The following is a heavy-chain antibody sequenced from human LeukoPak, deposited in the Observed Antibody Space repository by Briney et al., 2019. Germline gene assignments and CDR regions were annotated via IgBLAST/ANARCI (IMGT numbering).Heavy chain of an antibody. CDR3: ARVGPPSSGWTPFDY. D-gene: IGHD6-19*01. Sequence: ASVKVSCEASGYTFTSYAMHWVRQAPGQRLEWMGWINAGNGNTKYSQKFQGRVTITRDTSASTAYMELSSLRSEDTAVYYCARVGPPSSGWTPFDYWGQGTLVTVSS. J-gene: IGHJ4*02. CDR1: GYTFTSYA. CDR2: INAGNGNT. V-gene: IGHV1-3*01.